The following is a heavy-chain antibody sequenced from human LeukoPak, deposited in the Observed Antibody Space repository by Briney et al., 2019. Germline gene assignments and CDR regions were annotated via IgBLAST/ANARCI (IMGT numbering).Heavy chain of an antibody. CDR2: IYYSGST. CDR3: AREGMTIFGVVIPYFDY. CDR1: GGSISSGGYY. J-gene: IGHJ4*02. Sequence: SETLSLTCTVSGGSISSGGYYWRWIRQHPGKGLEWIGYIYYSGSTYYNPSLKSRVTISVDTSKNQFSLKLSSVTAADTAVYYCAREGMTIFGVVIPYFDYWGQGTLVTVSS. D-gene: IGHD3-3*01. V-gene: IGHV4-31*03.